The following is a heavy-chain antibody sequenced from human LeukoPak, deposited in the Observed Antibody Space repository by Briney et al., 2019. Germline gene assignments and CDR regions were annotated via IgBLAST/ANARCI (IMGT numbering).Heavy chain of an antibody. J-gene: IGHJ6*03. D-gene: IGHD2-21*02. Sequence: ASVKVSCKASGYTFTSYDINWVRQATGQGLEWMGWMNPNSGNTGYAQKFQGRVTMTRNTSISTAYMELSSLRSEDTAVYYCARDGVVVTAPGYYYMDVWGKGTTVTVSS. V-gene: IGHV1-8*01. CDR2: MNPNSGNT. CDR3: ARDGVVVTAPGYYYMDV. CDR1: GYTFTSYD.